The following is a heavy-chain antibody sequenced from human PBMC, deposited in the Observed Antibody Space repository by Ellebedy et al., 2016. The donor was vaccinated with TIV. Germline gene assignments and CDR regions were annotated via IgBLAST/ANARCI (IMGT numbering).Heavy chain of an antibody. D-gene: IGHD2-2*01. CDR3: AREAPCGSTSCSLDY. J-gene: IGHJ4*02. CDR2: INPNSGDT. CDR1: GYTFTGYY. V-gene: IGHV1-2*02. Sequence: ASVKVSXKASGYTFTGYYMHWVRQAPGQGLEWMGWINPNSGDTNYAQKFQGRVTMTRDTSISTAYMDLSRLRSDDTAVYYCAREAPCGSTSCSLDYWGQGTLVTVSS.